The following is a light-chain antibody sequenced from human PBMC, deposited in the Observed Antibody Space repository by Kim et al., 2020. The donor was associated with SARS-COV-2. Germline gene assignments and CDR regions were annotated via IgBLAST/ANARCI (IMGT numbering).Light chain of an antibody. CDR3: CSYAGSVV. Sequence: QSALTQPRSVSGSPGQSVTISCTGTSSDVGSYNYVSWYQQHPGKAPKLIIYDVTKRPSGVPDRFSGSKSGNTASLTISGLQTEDEADYYCCSYAGSVVFGRGTQLTVL. V-gene: IGLV2-11*01. CDR2: DVT. CDR1: SSDVGSYNY. J-gene: IGLJ2*01.